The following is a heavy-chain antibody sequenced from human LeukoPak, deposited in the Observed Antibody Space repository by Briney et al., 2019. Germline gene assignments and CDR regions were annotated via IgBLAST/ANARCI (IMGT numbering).Heavy chain of an antibody. Sequence: PGGSLRLSCAASGFTFSNAWMSWVRQAPGKGLEWIGEIYHSGSTNYNPSLKSRVTISVDKSKNQFSLKLSSVTAADTAVYYCARDGIAAAGTRDHHWFDPWGQGTLVTVSS. J-gene: IGHJ5*02. CDR3: ARDGIAAAGTRDHHWFDP. CDR1: GFTFSNAW. D-gene: IGHD6-13*01. CDR2: IYHSGST. V-gene: IGHV4-4*02.